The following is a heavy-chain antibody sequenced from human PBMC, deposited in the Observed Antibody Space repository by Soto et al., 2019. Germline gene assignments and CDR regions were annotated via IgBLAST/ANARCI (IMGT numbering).Heavy chain of an antibody. Sequence: SETLSLTCTVSGGSISSSTYYWGWIRQPPGKGLEWIGTIYSSGSTNYNPSLKSRVTISVDTSKNQFSLKLTSVTAADTAVYYCARDKITGLFDYWGQGTLVTVSS. D-gene: IGHD2-8*02. CDR1: GGSISSSTYY. CDR2: IYSSGST. CDR3: ARDKITGLFDY. V-gene: IGHV4-39*07. J-gene: IGHJ4*02.